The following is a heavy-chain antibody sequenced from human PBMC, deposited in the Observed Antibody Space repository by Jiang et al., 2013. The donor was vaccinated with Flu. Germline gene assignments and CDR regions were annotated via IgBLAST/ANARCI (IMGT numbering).Heavy chain of an antibody. J-gene: IGHJ4*02. CDR3: AHSGYGDFVGYFDY. D-gene: IGHD4-17*01. Sequence: PTQTLTLTCTFSGFSFSTSGVGVAWIRQPPGKALEWLAVIYWNDDKRYSPSLKSRLTITKDTSKNQVVLTMTNMDPVDTATYYCAHSGYGDFVGYFDYWGQGTLVTVSS. CDR2: IYWNDDK. CDR1: GFSFSTSGVG. V-gene: IGHV2-5*01.